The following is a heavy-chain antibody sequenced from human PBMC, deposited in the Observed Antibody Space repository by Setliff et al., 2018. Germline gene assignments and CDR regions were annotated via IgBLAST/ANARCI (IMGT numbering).Heavy chain of an antibody. V-gene: IGHV3-48*01. J-gene: IGHJ4*02. Sequence: GGSLRLSCAASGFTFSTYSLIWVRQAPGKGLEWVSYINVERSALFYADSVKGRFTISRDNAKNSLYLQMNSLRAEDTAVYYCARLQFYSSGWYRDDYWGQGTLVTVSS. D-gene: IGHD6-19*01. CDR3: ARLQFYSSGWYRDDY. CDR2: INVERSAL. CDR1: GFTFSTYS.